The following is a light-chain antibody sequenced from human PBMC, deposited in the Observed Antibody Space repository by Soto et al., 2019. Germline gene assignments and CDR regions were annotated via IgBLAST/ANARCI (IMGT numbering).Light chain of an antibody. J-gene: IGKJ4*01. Sequence: EIVMTQSPATLSVSPGERATLSCRASQGIGDTLAWYKQKPGQTPRLLIYDTSTRATGVPARFSGSRSGAEFTLTINRLQSEDFGVYYCQRYNNWPFTFGGGTKVEVK. V-gene: IGKV3-15*01. CDR3: QRYNNWPFT. CDR2: DTS. CDR1: QGIGDT.